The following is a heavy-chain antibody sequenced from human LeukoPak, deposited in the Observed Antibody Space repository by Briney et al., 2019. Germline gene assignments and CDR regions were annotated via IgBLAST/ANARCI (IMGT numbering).Heavy chain of an antibody. Sequence: GGSLRLSCAASGFTFSSYSMNWVRQAPGKGLEWVSYISSSSSTIYYADSVKGRFTISRDNAKNSLYLQMNSLRAEDTAVYYCARGQLLLSDPWGQGTLVTVSS. D-gene: IGHD2-21*02. CDR1: GFTFSSYS. V-gene: IGHV3-48*01. CDR2: ISSSSSTI. CDR3: ARGQLLLSDP. J-gene: IGHJ5*02.